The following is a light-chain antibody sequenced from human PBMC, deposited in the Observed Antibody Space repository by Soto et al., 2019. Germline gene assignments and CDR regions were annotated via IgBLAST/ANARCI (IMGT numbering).Light chain of an antibody. CDR2: GVS. J-gene: IGKJ1*01. CDR3: QHYGYSLWT. Sequence: EVVLTQSPSTLALSPRETATLSFRASQSLTSSYLAWYQQRQGQAPSLXSYGVSSRATGIPDRFSGSGSGTEFTLTITRLQPEDFAVYYCQHYGYSLWTFGQGTKVDIK. V-gene: IGKV3-20*01. CDR1: QSLTSSY.